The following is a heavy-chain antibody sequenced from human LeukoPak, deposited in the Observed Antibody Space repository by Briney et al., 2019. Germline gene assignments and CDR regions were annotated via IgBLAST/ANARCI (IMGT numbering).Heavy chain of an antibody. V-gene: IGHV3-11*01. CDR2: ISSSGSTI. Sequence: GGSLRLSCAASGFTFSDYYMSWIRQAPGKGLEWVSYISSSGSTIYYADSVKGRFTISRDNAKNSLYLQMNSLRAEDTAVYHCARGVYSSSWSLDYWGQGTLVTVSS. D-gene: IGHD6-13*01. J-gene: IGHJ4*02. CDR1: GFTFSDYY. CDR3: ARGVYSSSWSLDY.